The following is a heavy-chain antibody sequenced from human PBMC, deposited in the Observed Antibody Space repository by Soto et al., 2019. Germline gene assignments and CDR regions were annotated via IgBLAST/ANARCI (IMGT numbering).Heavy chain of an antibody. CDR1: GFTFSSYG. CDR3: ARTAGGRVRGALDI. V-gene: IGHV3-30-3*01. D-gene: IGHD6-13*01. Sequence: QVHLEESGGGVVQPGTSLRLSCVASGFTFSSYGMHWVRQAPGKGLGWVAAIPNTENKKYYADSVKGRFTISRDNSQNTLFLQMDSLMSEDTAMYYCARTAGGRVRGALDIWGQGTMVTVS. J-gene: IGHJ3*02. CDR2: IPNTENKK.